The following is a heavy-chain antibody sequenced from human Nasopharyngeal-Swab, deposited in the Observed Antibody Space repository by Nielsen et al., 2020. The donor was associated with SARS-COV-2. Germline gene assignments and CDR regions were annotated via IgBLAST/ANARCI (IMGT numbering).Heavy chain of an antibody. J-gene: IGHJ3*01. D-gene: IGHD3-16*01. CDR1: GFTFDDYA. CDR3: AKDLTRGEFVTSNAFDV. Sequence: GGSLTLSCAASGFTFDDYAMHWVRQLPGKGLEWFAHISWNGGLVGYPDSLKGRVTISRDNAKKSLYLQIHRLRVEDSALYFCAKDLTRGEFVTSNAFDVWGQGTLVTVSS. CDR2: ISWNGGLV. V-gene: IGHV3-9*01.